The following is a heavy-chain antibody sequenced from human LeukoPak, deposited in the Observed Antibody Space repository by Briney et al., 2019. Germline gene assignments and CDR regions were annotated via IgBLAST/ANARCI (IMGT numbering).Heavy chain of an antibody. CDR2: INHSGTS. Sequence: SETLSLTCAVYGGSFSDYYWRWIRQPPGNRLEWSAEINHSGTSNYNPSLKSRVTISVDTSKNQFSLKLNSVTAADTAVYYCARHGVATWFDPWGQGTLVTASS. D-gene: IGHD2-15*01. CDR3: ARHGVATWFDP. J-gene: IGHJ5*02. V-gene: IGHV4-34*01. CDR1: GGSFSDYY.